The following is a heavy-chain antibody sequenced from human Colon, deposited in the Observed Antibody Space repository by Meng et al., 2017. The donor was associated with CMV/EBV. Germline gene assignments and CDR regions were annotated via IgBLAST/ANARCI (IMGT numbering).Heavy chain of an antibody. CDR3: ASSPRISIFGVDRGGMDV. D-gene: IGHD3-3*01. Sequence: GGSLRLSCGASQFNFTTYSMNWVRQAPGKGLEWISYISASSATKKYADSVKGRFTISRDNAKKSLYLQMNSLRAEDTAVYYCASSPRISIFGVDRGGMDVWGQGTTVTVSS. CDR2: ISASSATK. J-gene: IGHJ6*02. CDR1: QFNFTTYS. V-gene: IGHV3-48*04.